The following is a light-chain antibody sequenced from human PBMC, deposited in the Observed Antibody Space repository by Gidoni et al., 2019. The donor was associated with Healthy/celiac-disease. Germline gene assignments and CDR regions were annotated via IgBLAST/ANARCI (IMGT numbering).Light chain of an antibody. CDR2: STS. CDR3: QQSYSALFT. V-gene: IGKV1-39*01. CDR1: HNIATY. J-gene: IGKJ3*01. Sequence: DIQMTQSPSSLSASVGDRVTITCRTSHNIATYLNWYQQKPGSAPKLVIFSTSTLQDGVQSRFTGSGFGTEFTLTISGLQPEDFATYYCQQSYSALFTFGPGTKVNI.